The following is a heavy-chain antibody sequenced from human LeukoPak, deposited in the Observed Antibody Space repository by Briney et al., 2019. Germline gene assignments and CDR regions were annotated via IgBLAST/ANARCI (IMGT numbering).Heavy chain of an antibody. CDR3: ARDFIAAAGTTPGGY. V-gene: IGHV4-39*07. CDR2: IYYSGST. Sequence: SETLSLTCTVSGGSINNYYWSWIRQPPGKGLEWIGSIYYSGSTYYNPSLKSRDTISVDTSKNQFSLKLSSVTAADTAVYYCARDFIAAAGTTPGGYWGQGTLVTVSS. D-gene: IGHD6-13*01. CDR1: GGSINNYY. J-gene: IGHJ4*02.